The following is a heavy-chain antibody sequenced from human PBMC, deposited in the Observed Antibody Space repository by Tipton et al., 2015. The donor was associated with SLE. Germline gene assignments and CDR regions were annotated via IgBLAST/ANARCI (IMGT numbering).Heavy chain of an antibody. CDR2: MYYSGST. J-gene: IGHJ3*02. CDR1: GGSISSSSSYF. D-gene: IGHD2-2*01. Sequence: TLSLTCAVYGGSISSSSSYFWGWIRQPPGKGLEWIGSMYYSGSTYYNPSLKSRVTMSLDTSKNHFSLKLNSVTAADTAVYYCARHWLGYCSTTSCYPEVGFDIWGQGTMVTVSS. CDR3: ARHWLGYCSTTSCYPEVGFDI. V-gene: IGHV4-39*01.